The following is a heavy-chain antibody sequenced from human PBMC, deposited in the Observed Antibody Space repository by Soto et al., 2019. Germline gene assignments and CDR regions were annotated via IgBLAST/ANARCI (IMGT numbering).Heavy chain of an antibody. CDR1: GFTFSIYS. CDR3: ATYYGSGSYFPDHYYYGMGV. Sequence: PGGSLRLSCAASGFTFSIYSMNWVRQAPGKGLEWISYISSTSSTIYYADSVKGRFTISRDNAKNSLYLQMNSLRAEDTAVYYCATYYGSGSYFPDHYYYGMGVWGQGTTVTVSS. D-gene: IGHD3-10*01. CDR2: ISSTSSTI. V-gene: IGHV3-48*01. J-gene: IGHJ6*02.